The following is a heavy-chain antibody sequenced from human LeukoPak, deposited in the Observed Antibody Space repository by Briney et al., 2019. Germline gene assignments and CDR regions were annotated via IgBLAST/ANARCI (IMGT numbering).Heavy chain of an antibody. CDR1: GFTFSDYA. CDR2: IRSKAYGGTT. V-gene: IGHV3-49*03. J-gene: IGHJ4*02. CDR3: SRDGRGYATPNNY. D-gene: IGHD5-18*01. Sequence: PGRSLRLSCTASGFTFSDYAMSWLRQAPGKGLEYVGFIRSKAYGGTTEYAASVKGRFAISRDDSKSIAYLQMNSLKTEDTAVYYCSRDGRGYATPNNYWGQGTLVTVSS.